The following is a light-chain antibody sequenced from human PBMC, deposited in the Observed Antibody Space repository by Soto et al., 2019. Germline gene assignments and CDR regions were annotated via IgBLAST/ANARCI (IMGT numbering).Light chain of an antibody. CDR2: GAS. J-gene: IGKJ1*01. V-gene: IGKV3-15*01. CDR3: QQYSIWRT. CDR1: QSVSSY. Sequence: EIVLTQFPATPSLSPGERATLSCRASQSVSSYLAWYVQKPGQAPRRVIYGASTRATGIPARFSGSGSGTEFTLTVSSLESEDFAVYYCQQYSIWRTFGQGTKVDIK.